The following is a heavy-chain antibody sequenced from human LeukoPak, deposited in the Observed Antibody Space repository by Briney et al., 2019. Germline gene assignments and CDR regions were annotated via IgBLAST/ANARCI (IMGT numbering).Heavy chain of an antibody. Sequence: ASVKVSCKASGGTFISYAISWVRQAPGQGLEWMGGIIPIFGTANYAQKFQGRVTITADESTSTAYMELSSLRSEDTAVYYCARAGNYYDSSGYFDYWGQGTLVTVSS. CDR1: GGTFISYA. V-gene: IGHV1-69*13. J-gene: IGHJ4*02. D-gene: IGHD3-22*01. CDR3: ARAGNYYDSSGYFDY. CDR2: IIPIFGTA.